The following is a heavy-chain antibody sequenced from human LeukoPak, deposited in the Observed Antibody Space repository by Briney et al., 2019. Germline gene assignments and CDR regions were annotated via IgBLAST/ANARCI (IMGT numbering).Heavy chain of an antibody. CDR1: GFTFSSHW. J-gene: IGHJ6*02. CDR3: ARERGDIVAF. CDR2: IKYDASST. D-gene: IGHD2-15*01. V-gene: IGHV3-74*01. Sequence: GGSLRLSCADSGFTFSSHWMHWVRQAPGKGLVWVSRIKYDASSTSYADSVKGRFTISRDNAKNTLYLQMNSLRAEDTAVYYCARERGDIVAFWGQGTTVTVSS.